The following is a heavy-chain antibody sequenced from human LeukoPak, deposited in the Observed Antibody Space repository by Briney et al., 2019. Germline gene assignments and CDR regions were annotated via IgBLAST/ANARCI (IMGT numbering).Heavy chain of an antibody. CDR3: ANSRVAAEDY. V-gene: IGHV4-34*01. CDR2: INHSGST. CDR1: GGSFSGYY. J-gene: IGHJ4*02. D-gene: IGHD2-15*01. Sequence: SETLSLTCAVYGGSFSGYYWSWIRQPPGKGLEWIGEINHSGSTNYNPSLKSRVTISVDTSKNQFSLKLSSVTAADTAVYYCANSRVAAEDYWGQGTLVTVSS.